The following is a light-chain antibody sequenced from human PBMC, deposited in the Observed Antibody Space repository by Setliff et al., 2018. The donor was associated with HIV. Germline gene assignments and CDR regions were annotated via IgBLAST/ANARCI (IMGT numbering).Light chain of an antibody. V-gene: IGLV2-8*01. CDR1: SSDVGGYNY. J-gene: IGLJ1*01. CDR2: EVT. Sequence: QSVLTQPPSASGSPGQSVTISCTGTSSDVGGYNYVSWYQQHPGKAPKLIIYEVTKRPSGVPDRFSGSKSGNTASLTVSGLQAEDEADYYCTSYGASRVFGTGTKVTVL. CDR3: TSYGASRV.